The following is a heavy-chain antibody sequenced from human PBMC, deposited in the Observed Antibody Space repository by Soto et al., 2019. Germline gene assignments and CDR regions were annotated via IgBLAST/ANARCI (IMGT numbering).Heavy chain of an antibody. CDR1: GYSFNRYY. CDR2: INPTGGAT. D-gene: IGHD3-16*01. Sequence: QVQLVQSGAELQKPGASVRISCKASGYSFNRYYMHWMRQAPGQGLEWMGIINPTGGATTYAQKFQGRFTMTGDPSTTTVYMELRSLRPEDTAVYFCAREGFDYVSRHGMDVWGQGTPVTVSS. V-gene: IGHV1-46*02. J-gene: IGHJ6*02. CDR3: AREGFDYVSRHGMDV.